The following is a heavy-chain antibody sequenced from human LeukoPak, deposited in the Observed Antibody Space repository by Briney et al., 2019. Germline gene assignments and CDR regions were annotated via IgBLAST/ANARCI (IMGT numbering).Heavy chain of an antibody. CDR2: IKSKTDGGTI. J-gene: IGHJ1*01. D-gene: IGHD3-22*01. Sequence: GGSLRLSCAASGLTFSKVWMSWVRQAPGEGLEWVGRIKSKTDGGTIDYAAPVKGRFTISRDDSKDTLFLQMNSLKTEDTAVYYCTTDLSELDDSGYYAKYFHHWGQGTLVSVSS. CDR1: GLTFSKVW. V-gene: IGHV3-15*01. CDR3: TTDLSELDDSGYYAKYFHH.